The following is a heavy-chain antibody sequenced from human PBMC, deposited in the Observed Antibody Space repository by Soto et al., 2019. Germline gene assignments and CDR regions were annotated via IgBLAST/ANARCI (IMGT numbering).Heavy chain of an antibody. CDR3: VRAYLLTGFDP. CDR1: GGSISNYY. J-gene: IGHJ5*02. CDR2: VYYSGST. V-gene: IGHV4-59*01. Sequence: SETLSLTCTVSGGSISNYYWTWVRQPPGKGLEWIGYVYYSGSTNYNPSLESRVTISIDASKNQFSLKMKSVTAADTAVYYCVRAYLLTGFDPLGQGVLVTVSS. D-gene: IGHD3-9*01.